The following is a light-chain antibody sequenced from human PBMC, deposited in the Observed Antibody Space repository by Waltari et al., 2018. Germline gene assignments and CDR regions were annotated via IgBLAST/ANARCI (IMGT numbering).Light chain of an antibody. Sequence: DIVMTQYPDSLAVSLGERVTINCKSSQSVLYSSNNKNYLAWYQQKPGQPPKLLLSRASYRGSGVPDPFSGSGSGTDFTLTISSLQAEDVAVYYCQHYYNNPRTFGQGTKVEIK. CDR1: QSVLYSSNNKNY. CDR2: RAS. V-gene: IGKV4-1*01. J-gene: IGKJ2*01. CDR3: QHYYNNPRT.